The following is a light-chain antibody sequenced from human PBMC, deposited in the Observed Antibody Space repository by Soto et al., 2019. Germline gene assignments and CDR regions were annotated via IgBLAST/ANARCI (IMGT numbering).Light chain of an antibody. CDR3: QQRSNWLWT. J-gene: IGKJ1*01. Sequence: EIVLTQSPATLSLSPGERAPLSSRASQRVTSTLAWYQQKPGQAPRLLIYDASNRATGIPARFSGSGSGTDFTLTISSLEPEDFAVYFCQQRSNWLWTFGQGTKVEIK. V-gene: IGKV3-11*01. CDR1: QRVTST. CDR2: DAS.